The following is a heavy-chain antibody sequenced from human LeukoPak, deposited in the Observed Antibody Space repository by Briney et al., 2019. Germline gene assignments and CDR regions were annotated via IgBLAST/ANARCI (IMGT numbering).Heavy chain of an antibody. J-gene: IGHJ4*02. D-gene: IGHD2-15*01. CDR2: INQDGSEK. Sequence: GGSLRLSCAASGFTFRSHWMSWVRQAPGKGLELVANINQDGSEKYYVDSVKGRFTISRDNAKNSLFLQMNRLRAEDTATYYCARDHVVDGLVFDYWGQGTLVTVSS. V-gene: IGHV3-7*01. CDR3: ARDHVVDGLVFDY. CDR1: GFTFRSHW.